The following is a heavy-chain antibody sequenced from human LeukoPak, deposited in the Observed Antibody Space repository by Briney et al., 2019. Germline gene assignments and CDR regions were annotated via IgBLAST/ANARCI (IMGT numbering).Heavy chain of an antibody. CDR2: MSSDGWNQ. V-gene: IGHV3-30*03. CDR1: GLSLSDYG. D-gene: IGHD2-21*02. Sequence: GGSLRLSCEAPGLSLSDYGTHWVRQAPGKGLEWVAVMSSDGWNQHYADSVKGRFTLSRDNSRNTVYVQMNSLRDEDTAVYYCAIGGLTTIDYWGQGTLVTVSS. J-gene: IGHJ4*02. CDR3: AIGGLTTIDY.